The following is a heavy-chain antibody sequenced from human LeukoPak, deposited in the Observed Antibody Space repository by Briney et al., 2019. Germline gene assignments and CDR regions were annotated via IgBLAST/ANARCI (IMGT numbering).Heavy chain of an antibody. Sequence: GGSLRLSCAPSGFTFSRHGMHWVRQAPGKGLEWVAIISNDGSRKYYAHSVEGRFTISRDNAKNSLYLQINSLRAEDTAVYYCARSSYSSSSSVWGQGTMVTVSS. J-gene: IGHJ3*01. V-gene: IGHV3-30*03. CDR2: ISNDGSRK. CDR3: ARSSYSSSSSV. CDR1: GFTFSRHG. D-gene: IGHD6-6*01.